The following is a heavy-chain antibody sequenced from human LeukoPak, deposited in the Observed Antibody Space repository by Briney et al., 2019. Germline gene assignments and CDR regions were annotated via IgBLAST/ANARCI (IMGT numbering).Heavy chain of an antibody. J-gene: IGHJ4*02. CDR2: IKQDGSEK. Sequence: GGSLRLSCAASGFTFNKYWMNWVRQAPGKGLEWVPNIKQDGSEKYYVDSVKGRFTISRDNAKNLLFLQMDSLRAEDTAVYYCARDEWAGTVAYWGQGTLVTVSS. D-gene: IGHD6-19*01. CDR3: ARDEWAGTVAY. CDR1: GFTFNKYW. V-gene: IGHV3-7*01.